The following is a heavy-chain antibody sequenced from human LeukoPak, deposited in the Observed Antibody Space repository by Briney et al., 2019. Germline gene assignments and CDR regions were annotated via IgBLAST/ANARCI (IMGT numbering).Heavy chain of an antibody. J-gene: IGHJ5*02. CDR1: GYTFTSYY. D-gene: IGHD3-10*01. Sequence: ASVKVSCKASGYTFTSYYMHWVRQAPGQGLEWMGIINPSGGSTSYAQKFQGRVTMTRDTSTSTVYMELSSLRSEDTAVYYCARDLGNAMVRGVIIHTYNWFAPWGQGTLVTVSS. V-gene: IGHV1-46*01. CDR2: INPSGGST. CDR3: ARDLGNAMVRGVIIHTYNWFAP.